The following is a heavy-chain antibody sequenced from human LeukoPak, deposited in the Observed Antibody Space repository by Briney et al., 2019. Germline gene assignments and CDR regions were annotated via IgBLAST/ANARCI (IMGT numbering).Heavy chain of an antibody. V-gene: IGHV3-30*14. CDR1: GFTFSSYA. CDR2: ISYDGSNK. D-gene: IGHD3/OR15-3a*01. Sequence: GGSLRLSCAASGFTFSSYAMHWVRQAPGKGLEWVAVISYDGSNKYYADSVKGRFTISRHNSKNTLYLQMNSLRAEDTAVYYCARTSHLKDSRHLYFDYWGQGTLVTVSS. J-gene: IGHJ4*02. CDR3: ARTSHLKDSRHLYFDY.